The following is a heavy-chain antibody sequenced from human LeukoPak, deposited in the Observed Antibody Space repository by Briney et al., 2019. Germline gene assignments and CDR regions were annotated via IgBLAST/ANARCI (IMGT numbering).Heavy chain of an antibody. J-gene: IGHJ5*02. Sequence: GGSLRLSCAASGFTFSSYSMNWVRQAPGKGLEWVSSISSSSSHIYYADSVKGRFTISRDNAKNSLYLQMNSLRAEDTTVYYCAREGVGATLDPWGQGTLVTVSS. CDR1: GFTFSSYS. V-gene: IGHV3-21*01. CDR2: ISSSSSHI. CDR3: AREGVGATLDP. D-gene: IGHD1-26*01.